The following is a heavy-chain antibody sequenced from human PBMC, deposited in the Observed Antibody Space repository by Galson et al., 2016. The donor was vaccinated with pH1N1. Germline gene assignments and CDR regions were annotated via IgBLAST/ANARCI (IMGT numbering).Heavy chain of an antibody. V-gene: IGHV3-30*04. D-gene: IGHD5-12*01. Sequence: SLRLSCAASGFTFTSYAMHWVRQAPGKGLEWVAVILYDGTNEYYADSVKGLFTISRDKTQSTVYLQMNSLRTEDTAVYYCARDSEYSGHEGFHWAQGILVTVSS. CDR2: ILYDGTNE. CDR1: GFTFTSYA. CDR3: ARDSEYSGHEGFH. J-gene: IGHJ4*02.